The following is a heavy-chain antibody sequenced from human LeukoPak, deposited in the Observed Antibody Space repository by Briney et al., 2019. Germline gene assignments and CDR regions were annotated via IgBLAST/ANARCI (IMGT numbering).Heavy chain of an antibody. D-gene: IGHD3-22*01. CDR2: IYYSGST. CDR3: ARDFFHSSESRPFDY. J-gene: IGHJ4*02. V-gene: IGHV4-39*02. CDR1: GGSISSSSYY. Sequence: SETLSLTCTVSGGSISSSSYYWGWIRQPPGKGLEWIGSIYYSGSTYYNPSLKSRVTISVDTSKNQFSLKLSSVTAADTAVYYCARDFFHSSESRPFDYWGQGTLVTVSS.